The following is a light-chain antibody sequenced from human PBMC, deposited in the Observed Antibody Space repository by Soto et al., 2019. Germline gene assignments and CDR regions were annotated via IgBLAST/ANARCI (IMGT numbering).Light chain of an antibody. Sequence: EIVWTQSPGTLPLSPGERATLSCRASLSVASNYLAWYQQKPGQAPRLLIYAASGRATGIPDRFSGSGSGTDFTLTITRLEPEDFAVYYCQQYGRAPWTVGQGTKVEIK. CDR3: QQYGRAPWT. CDR2: AAS. CDR1: LSVASNY. V-gene: IGKV3-20*01. J-gene: IGKJ1*01.